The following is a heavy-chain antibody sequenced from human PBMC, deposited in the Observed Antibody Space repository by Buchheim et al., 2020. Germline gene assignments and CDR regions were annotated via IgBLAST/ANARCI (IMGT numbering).Heavy chain of an antibody. CDR1: GFTFSSYA. Sequence: EVQLLESGGGLVQTGGSLRLSCAASGFTFSSYAMSWVRQAPGKGLEWVSGISGSGGSTYYADSVKGRFTVSRYNSKNTLYLQMNSLRAEDTAVYYCAKATIFGVVNYGMDVWGQGTT. CDR2: ISGSGGST. D-gene: IGHD3-3*01. V-gene: IGHV3-23*01. J-gene: IGHJ6*02. CDR3: AKATIFGVVNYGMDV.